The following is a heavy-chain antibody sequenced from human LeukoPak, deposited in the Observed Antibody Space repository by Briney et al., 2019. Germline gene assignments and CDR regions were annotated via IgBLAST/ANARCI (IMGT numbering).Heavy chain of an antibody. CDR3: ARYGFSSVWQGGWHAFDI. D-gene: IGHD6-25*01. CDR2: IHPTVGDT. J-gene: IGHJ3*02. V-gene: IGHV1-46*01. Sequence: EASVKVSCKASGYTFTSYYLHWLRQAPGQGLEWMGIIHPTVGDTTYAQKFQGRVTMTRDMSTGTVYMDLSSLRSEDTAVYYCARYGFSSVWQGGWHAFDIWGQGTTVTVSS. CDR1: GYTFTSYY.